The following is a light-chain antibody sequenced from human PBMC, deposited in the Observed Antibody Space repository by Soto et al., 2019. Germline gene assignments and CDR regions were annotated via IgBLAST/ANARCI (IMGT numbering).Light chain of an antibody. J-gene: IGLJ2*01. CDR2: EVS. V-gene: IGLV2-8*01. CDR3: SSFAGSNHFV. Sequence: QSALTQPPSASGSPGQSVTISCTGTSSDVGAYNFVSWYQQHPGKAPKLMISEVSKRPSGVPDRFSGSKAGNTASLTVSGLQAEDEDDYYCSSFAGSNHFVFGVGTTLTVL. CDR1: SSDVGAYNF.